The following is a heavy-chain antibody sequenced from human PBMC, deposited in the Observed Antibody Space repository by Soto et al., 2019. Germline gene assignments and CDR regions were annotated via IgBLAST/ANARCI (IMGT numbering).Heavy chain of an antibody. CDR1: GFTFSSYS. Sequence: EVQLVESGGGLVQPGWSLRLSCAASGFTFSSYSMNWVRQAPGKGLEWVSYISSSSSTIYYSDCVKGRFTISRDNAKNSLYLQMNNVRAEDTAVYYCARDNMYDLGFFGFYPWGQGTLVTVSS. J-gene: IGHJ5*02. V-gene: IGHV3-48*01. CDR2: ISSSSSTI. CDR3: ARDNMYDLGFFGFYP. D-gene: IGHD3-3*01.